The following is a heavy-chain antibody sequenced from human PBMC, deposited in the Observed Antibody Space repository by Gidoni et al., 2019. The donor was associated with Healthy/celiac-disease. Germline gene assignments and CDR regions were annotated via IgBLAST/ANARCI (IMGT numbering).Heavy chain of an antibody. D-gene: IGHD6-13*01. CDR2: ISYDGSNK. V-gene: IGHV3-30*18. J-gene: IGHJ4*02. Sequence: QVQLVESGGGVVQPGRSLRLSCAASGFTFSSYGMHWVRQAPGKGLGWVAVISYDGSNKYYADSVKGRFTISRDNSKNTLYLQMNSLRAEDTAVYYCAKRMSSSWYDSLFDYWGQGTLVTVSS. CDR1: GFTFSSYG. CDR3: AKRMSSSWYDSLFDY.